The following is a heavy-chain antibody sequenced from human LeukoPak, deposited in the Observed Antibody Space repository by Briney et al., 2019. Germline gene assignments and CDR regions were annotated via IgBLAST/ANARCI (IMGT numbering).Heavy chain of an antibody. J-gene: IGHJ4*02. CDR2: ISRSAGST. D-gene: IGHD5-12*01. CDR1: GFTFSTYA. V-gene: IGHV3-23*01. CDR3: ARYSGIVTTTPTLFDY. Sequence: PGGSLRLSCAASGFTFSTYAMSWVRQAPGKGLEWVSAISRSAGSTYYADSVKGRLTISRDTSKNTLSLQMSSLRAEDTAVYYCARYSGIVTTTPTLFDYWGQGTLVAVSS.